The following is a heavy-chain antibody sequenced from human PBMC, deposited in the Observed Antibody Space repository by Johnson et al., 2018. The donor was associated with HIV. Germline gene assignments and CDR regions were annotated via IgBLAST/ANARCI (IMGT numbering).Heavy chain of an antibody. CDR1: GFTVSSNY. V-gene: IGHV3-66*01. J-gene: IGHJ3*02. CDR3: TTDRGSSSSEEDAFDI. D-gene: IGHD6-13*01. Sequence: VQLVESGGGLVQPGGSLRLSCAASGFTVSSNYMSWVRQAPGKGLEWVSVIYSGGSTYYADSVTGRFTIPRDNSKNTLYLQMNSLKTEDTAVYYCTTDRGSSSSEEDAFDIWGQGTMVTVSS. CDR2: IYSGGST.